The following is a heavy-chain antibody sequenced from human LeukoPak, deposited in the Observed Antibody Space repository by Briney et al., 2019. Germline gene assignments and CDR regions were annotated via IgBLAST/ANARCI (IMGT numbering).Heavy chain of an antibody. CDR2: INPNSGGT. CDR3: ARTRAFDAFDI. J-gene: IGHJ3*02. V-gene: IGHV1-2*02. CDR1: GYTFTGYY. Sequence: ASVKVSCKASGYTFTGYYMHWVRQAPGQGLEWMGWINPNSGGTNYAQKFQGRVTMTRDTSIGTAYMELSRLRSDDTAVYHCARTRAFDAFDIWGQGTMVTVSS.